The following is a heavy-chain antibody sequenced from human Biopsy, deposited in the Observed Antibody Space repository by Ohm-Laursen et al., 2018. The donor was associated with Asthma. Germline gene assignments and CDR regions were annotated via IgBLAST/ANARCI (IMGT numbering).Heavy chain of an antibody. J-gene: IGHJ5*02. CDR2: IDQSGYT. D-gene: IGHD4-17*01. CDR1: GGYLTGHY. V-gene: IGHV4-34*09. Sequence: TLSLTCTVYGGYLTGHYWNWIRQPPGKGLEWIGEIDQSGYTYYNPSLKSRVSISLDTSKNQFSLSLTSVTAADTAVYYCARTTYGDDGFDPWGQGTLVTASS. CDR3: ARTTYGDDGFDP.